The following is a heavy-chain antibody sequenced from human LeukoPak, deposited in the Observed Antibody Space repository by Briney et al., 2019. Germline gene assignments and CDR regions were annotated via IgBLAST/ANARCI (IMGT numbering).Heavy chain of an antibody. D-gene: IGHD3-3*01. Sequence: SETLSLTCTVSGGSISSYYWSWIRQPPGKGLEWIGYIYYSGSTNYNPSLKSRVTISVDTPKNQFSLKLSSVTAADTAVYYCARSISHSYYDFWSGYRWFDPWGQGTLVTVSS. J-gene: IGHJ5*02. V-gene: IGHV4-59*01. CDR2: IYYSGST. CDR3: ARSISHSYYDFWSGYRWFDP. CDR1: GGSISSYY.